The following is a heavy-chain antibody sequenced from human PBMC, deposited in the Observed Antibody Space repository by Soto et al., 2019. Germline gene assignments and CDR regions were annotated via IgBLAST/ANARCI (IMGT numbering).Heavy chain of an antibody. CDR1: GYTFTSYY. V-gene: IGHV1-46*03. CDR2: INPSGGST. CDR3: ARDRVTSGAYYYYYMDV. J-gene: IGHJ6*03. Sequence: ASVKVSCKASGYTFTSYYMHWVRQAPGQGLEWMGIINPSGGSTSYAQKFQGRVTMTRDTSTSTVYMELSSLRSEDTAVYYCARDRVTSGAYYYYYMDVWGKGTTVTVSS. D-gene: IGHD3-16*02.